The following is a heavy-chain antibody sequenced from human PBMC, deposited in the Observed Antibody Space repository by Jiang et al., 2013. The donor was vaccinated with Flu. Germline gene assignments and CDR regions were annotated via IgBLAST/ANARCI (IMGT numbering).Heavy chain of an antibody. CDR2: IYYSGST. J-gene: IGHJ6*02. V-gene: IGHV4-30-4*07. CDR1: GGSISSGGYS. CDR3: AREWAGGMDV. Sequence: GSGLVKPSQTLSLTCAVSGGSISSGGYSWSWIRQPPGKGLEWIGYIYYSGSTYYNPSLKSRVTISVDTSKNQFSLKLSSVTAADTAVYYCAREWAGGMDVWGQGTTVTVSS.